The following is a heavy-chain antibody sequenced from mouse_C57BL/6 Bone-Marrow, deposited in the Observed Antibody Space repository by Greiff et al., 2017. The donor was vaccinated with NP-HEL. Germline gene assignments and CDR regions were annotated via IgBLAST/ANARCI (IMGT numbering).Heavy chain of an antibody. Sequence: EVMLVESGGGLVKPGGSLKLSCAAYGFTFSSYAMSWVRQTPEKRLEWVATISDGGSYTYYPDNVKGRFTISRDNAKNNLYLQMSHLKSEDTAMYYCARETGTAFAYWGQGTLVTVSA. D-gene: IGHD3-3*01. J-gene: IGHJ3*01. CDR3: ARETGTAFAY. CDR2: ISDGGSYT. CDR1: GFTFSSYA. V-gene: IGHV5-4*01.